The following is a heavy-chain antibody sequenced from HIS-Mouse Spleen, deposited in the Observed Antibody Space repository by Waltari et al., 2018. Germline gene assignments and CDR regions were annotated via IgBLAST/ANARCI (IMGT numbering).Heavy chain of an antibody. CDR2: IYYSGST. CDR1: GGPIRSSSSY. J-gene: IGHJ2*01. D-gene: IGHD6-13*01. CDR3: AREIPYSSSWYDWYFDL. V-gene: IGHV4-39*07. Sequence: QLQLQESGPGLVKPSETLSLTCTVSGGPIRSSSSYWGWSRQPPGKGLEWIGSIYYSGSTYYNPSLKSRVTISVDTSKNQFSLKLSSVTAADTAVYYCAREIPYSSSWYDWYFDLWGRGTLVTVSS.